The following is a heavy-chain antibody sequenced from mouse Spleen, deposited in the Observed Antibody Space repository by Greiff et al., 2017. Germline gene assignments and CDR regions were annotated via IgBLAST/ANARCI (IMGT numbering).Heavy chain of an antibody. D-gene: IGHD4-1*02. Sequence: LVESGAELARPGASVKLSCKASGYTFTSYGISWVKQRTGQGLEWIGEIYPRSGNTYYNEKFKGQATLTADKSSSTAYMELRSLTSEDSAVYFCARFQLVFDYWGQGTTLTVSS. CDR3: ARFQLVFDY. CDR1: GYTFTSYG. J-gene: IGHJ2*01. CDR2: IYPRSGNT. V-gene: IGHV1-81*01.